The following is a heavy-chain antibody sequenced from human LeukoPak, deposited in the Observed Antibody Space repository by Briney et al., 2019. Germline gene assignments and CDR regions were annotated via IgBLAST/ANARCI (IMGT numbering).Heavy chain of an antibody. Sequence: PGGSLRLSCAASGFTFSSSWMQWVRQAPGKGLVWVSRINSDGSTTNYADSVKGRFTISRDNAKNTLYLLMNSLRAEDSAVYYCARRSSFDYRGQGSLVTVSS. CDR1: GFTFSSSW. D-gene: IGHD6-6*01. CDR3: ARRSSFDY. V-gene: IGHV3-74*01. CDR2: INSDGSTT. J-gene: IGHJ4*02.